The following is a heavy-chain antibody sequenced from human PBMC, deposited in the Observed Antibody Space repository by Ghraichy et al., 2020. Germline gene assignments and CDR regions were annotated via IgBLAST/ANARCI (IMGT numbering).Heavy chain of an antibody. Sequence: GGSLRLSCAASGFTFSSYAMHWVRQAPGKGLEWVAVISYDGSNKYYADSVKGRFTISRDNSKNTLYLQMNSLRAEDTAVYYCARDKVYDYSFRIAGYGMDVWGQGTTVTVSS. V-gene: IGHV3-30*01. CDR3: ARDKVYDYSFRIAGYGMDV. J-gene: IGHJ6*02. D-gene: IGHD4-11*01. CDR1: GFTFSSYA. CDR2: ISYDGSNK.